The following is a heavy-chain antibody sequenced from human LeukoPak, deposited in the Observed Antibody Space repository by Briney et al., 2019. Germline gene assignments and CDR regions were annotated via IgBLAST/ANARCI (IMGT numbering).Heavy chain of an antibody. Sequence: GESLKISCKGSGYSFTSYWISWVRQMPGKGLEGMGIIYPGNSDTRCSPSFQGQVTISADKSISTAYLQWTSLKASDNAIYYCARHTKRPQAGWFDPWGQGTLVTVSS. D-gene: IGHD6-25*01. CDR3: ARHTKRPQAGWFDP. J-gene: IGHJ5*02. CDR2: IYPGNSDT. V-gene: IGHV5-51*01. CDR1: GYSFTSYW.